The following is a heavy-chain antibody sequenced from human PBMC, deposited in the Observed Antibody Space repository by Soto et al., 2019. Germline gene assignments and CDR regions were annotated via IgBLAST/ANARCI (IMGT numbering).Heavy chain of an antibody. CDR2: ISSNGGST. D-gene: IGHD7-27*01. CDR1: GFTFSSYA. CDR3: ASALGYAFDI. V-gene: IGHV3-64*01. Sequence: EVPLVESGGGLVQPGGSLRLSCAASGFTFSSYAMHWVRQAPGKGLEYVSAISSNGGSTYYANSVKGRFTISRDNSKNTLYLQMGGLRAEDMAVYYCASALGYAFDIWGQGTMVTVSS. J-gene: IGHJ3*02.